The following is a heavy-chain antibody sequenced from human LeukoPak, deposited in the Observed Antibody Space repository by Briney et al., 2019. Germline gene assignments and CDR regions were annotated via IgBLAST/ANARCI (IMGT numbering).Heavy chain of an antibody. Sequence: SETLSLTCTVSGGSISSYYWSWIRQPPGKGLEWIGYIYYSVSTNYNPSLKSRVTISVDTSKNEFSLKLTSVTAADTAVYYCAREANYYGSGSYFEGTFDYWGQGSLVTVSS. D-gene: IGHD3-10*01. V-gene: IGHV4-59*01. J-gene: IGHJ4*02. CDR1: GGSISSYY. CDR2: IYYSVST. CDR3: AREANYYGSGSYFEGTFDY.